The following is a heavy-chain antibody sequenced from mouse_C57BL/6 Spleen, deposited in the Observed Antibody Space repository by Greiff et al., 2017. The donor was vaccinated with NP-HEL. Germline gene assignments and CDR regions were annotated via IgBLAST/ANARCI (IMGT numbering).Heavy chain of an antibody. Sequence: QVQLKQSGAELVRPGASVTLSCKASGYTFTDYEMHWVKQTPVHGLEWIGAIDPETGGTAYNQKFKGKAILTADKSSSTAYMELRSLTSEDSAVYYCTRGGYSPWFAYWGQGTLVTVSA. D-gene: IGHD2-12*01. CDR3: TRGGYSPWFAY. J-gene: IGHJ3*01. CDR2: IDPETGGT. V-gene: IGHV1-15*01. CDR1: GYTFTDYE.